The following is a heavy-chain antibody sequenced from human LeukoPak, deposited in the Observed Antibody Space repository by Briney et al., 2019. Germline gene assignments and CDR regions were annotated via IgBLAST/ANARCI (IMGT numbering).Heavy chain of an antibody. CDR2: IYYSGST. CDR1: GGSISSGDYY. CDR3: ARETRPLYGDYRWFDP. V-gene: IGHV4-30-4*01. J-gene: IGHJ5*02. Sequence: SETLSLTCTVSGGSISSGDYYWSWIRQPPGKGLEWIGYIYYSGSTYYNPSLKSRVTISVDTSKNQSSLKLSSVTAADTAVYYCARETRPLYGDYRWFDPWGQGTLVTVSS. D-gene: IGHD4-17*01.